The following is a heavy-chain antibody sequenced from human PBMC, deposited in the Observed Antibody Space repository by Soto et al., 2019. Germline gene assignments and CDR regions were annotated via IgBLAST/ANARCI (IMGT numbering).Heavy chain of an antibody. Sequence: QLQLQESGSGLVKPSQTLSLTCAVSGGSISSGGYSWSWSRQPPGQGLEWIAYIYHSVSTYYNPSLKSRVPIPVDRSKNQFSLKRSSVTAADTAVYYCGRVPDHWGQGTVVTVSP. CDR2: IYHSVST. V-gene: IGHV4-30-2*01. CDR1: GGSISSGGYS. J-gene: IGHJ4*02. CDR3: GRVPDH.